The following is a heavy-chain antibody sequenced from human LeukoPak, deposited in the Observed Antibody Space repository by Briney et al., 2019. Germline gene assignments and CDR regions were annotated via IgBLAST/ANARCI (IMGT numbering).Heavy chain of an antibody. D-gene: IGHD3-16*01. J-gene: IGHJ4*02. CDR3: AREGLRNLDY. V-gene: IGHV4-34*01. CDR1: GGSFSGYY. Sequence: SETLSLTCAVYGGSFSGYYWSWIRQPPGKGLEWIGEINHSGSTNYNPSLKSRVTISVDTSKNQFSLKLSSVTAADTAVYYCAREGLRNLDYWGQGTLVTVSS. CDR2: INHSGST.